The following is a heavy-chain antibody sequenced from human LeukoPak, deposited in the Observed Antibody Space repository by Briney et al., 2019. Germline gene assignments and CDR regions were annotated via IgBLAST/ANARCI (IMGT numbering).Heavy chain of an antibody. CDR1: GFTFSSYS. D-gene: IGHD2-8*01. Sequence: GGSLRLSCAASGFTFSSYSMNWVRQAPGKGLEWVSYISSSGNTRYYADSVKGRFTISRDNANDSLYLQMNSLRAEDTAVYYCVRDRNGGCFDPWGQGTLVTVSS. J-gene: IGHJ5*02. CDR3: VRDRNGGCFDP. V-gene: IGHV3-48*04. CDR2: ISSSGNTR.